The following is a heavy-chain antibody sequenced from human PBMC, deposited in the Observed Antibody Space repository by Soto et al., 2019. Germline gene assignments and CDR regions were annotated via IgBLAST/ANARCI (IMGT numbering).Heavy chain of an antibody. D-gene: IGHD6-19*01. CDR2: ISGSGGST. V-gene: IGHV3-23*01. CDR3: AKDALAVAGTRDAFDI. J-gene: IGHJ3*02. CDR1: GFTFSSYA. Sequence: EVQLLESGGGLVQPGGSLRLSCAASGFTFSSYAMSWVRQAPGKGLEWVSAISGSGGSTYYADSVKGRFTISRDNSKNTLYLQMNSLRAEDTAVCYCAKDALAVAGTRDAFDIWGQGTMVTVSS.